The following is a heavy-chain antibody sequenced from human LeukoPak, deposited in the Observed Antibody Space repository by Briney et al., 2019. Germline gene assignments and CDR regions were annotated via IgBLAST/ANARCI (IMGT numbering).Heavy chain of an antibody. CDR3: ASISHVWSGYYTAHFDY. J-gene: IGHJ4*02. Sequence: ASVKVSCKTSGYTFTDYYMHWVRQAPGQGLEWMGWINPNSGDTNYPQKFQGRSTMTRDTSITTAYMELSRLKSDHTAVYYCASISHVWSGYYTAHFDYWGQGTLVTVSS. V-gene: IGHV1-2*02. D-gene: IGHD3-3*02. CDR1: GYTFTDYY. CDR2: INPNSGDT.